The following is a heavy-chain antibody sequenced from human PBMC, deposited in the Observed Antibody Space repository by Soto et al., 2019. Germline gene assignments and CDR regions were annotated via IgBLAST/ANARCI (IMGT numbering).Heavy chain of an antibody. J-gene: IGHJ6*02. CDR1: GYTFTSYY. V-gene: IGHV1-46*01. CDR3: ARAGKGVVINYYGMDV. D-gene: IGHD3-22*01. CDR2: INPSGGST. Sequence: QVQLVQSGAEVKKPGASVKVSCKASGYTFTSYYMHWVRQAPGQGLEWMGIINPSGGSTSYAQKFQGIVTMTSDTSTSTVYMELSSLRSEDTSVYYCARAGKGVVINYYGMDVWGQGTTVTVSS.